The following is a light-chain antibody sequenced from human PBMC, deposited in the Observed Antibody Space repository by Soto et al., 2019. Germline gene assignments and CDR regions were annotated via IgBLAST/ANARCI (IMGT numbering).Light chain of an antibody. V-gene: IGKV1-5*03. CDR2: KAS. CDR3: QHYNSYSVA. Sequence: DIQMTQSTSTLSGSVGDRVTITCRASQTISSWLAWYQQKPGKAPKLLIYKASTLKSGVPSRFSGSGSGTEFTLTISSLQPDDFAAYYCQHYNSYSVAFGQGTKVELK. J-gene: IGKJ1*01. CDR1: QTISSW.